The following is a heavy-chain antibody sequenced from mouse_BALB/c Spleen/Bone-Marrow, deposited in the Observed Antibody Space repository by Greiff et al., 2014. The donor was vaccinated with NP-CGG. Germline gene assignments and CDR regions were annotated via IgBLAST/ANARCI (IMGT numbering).Heavy chain of an antibody. CDR3: ARPIFL. CDR1: GFNIKDTY. V-gene: IGHV14-3*02. J-gene: IGHJ4*01. CDR2: IDPANGNT. Sequence: VQLQQSGAELVKPGASVKLSCTASGFNIKDTYMHWVKQRPEQGLEWIGRIDPANGNTKYDPKFQGKATVTADTSSNTVYLQLSSLTSEDTAVYYCARPIFLWGQGTSVTVSS.